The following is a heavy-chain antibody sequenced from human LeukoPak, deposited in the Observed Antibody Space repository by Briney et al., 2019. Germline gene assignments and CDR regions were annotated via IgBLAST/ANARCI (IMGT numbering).Heavy chain of an antibody. CDR3: ARQAPTLRNYFDY. V-gene: IGHV3-64*01. CDR2: ISSNGGRT. Sequence: GGSLRLSCAASGFTFSSHAMHWVRQAPGKGLEYVSAISSNGGRTYYANSVKGRFTISRDNSKNTLYLQMGSLRAEDMAVYYCARQAPTLRNYFDYWGQGTLVTVSS. CDR1: GFTFSSHA. J-gene: IGHJ4*02.